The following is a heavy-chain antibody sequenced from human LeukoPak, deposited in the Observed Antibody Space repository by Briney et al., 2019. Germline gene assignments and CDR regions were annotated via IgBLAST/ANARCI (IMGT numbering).Heavy chain of an antibody. J-gene: IGHJ4*02. CDR1: GGSFSGCY. V-gene: IGHV4-59*01. CDR2: IYYSGST. CDR3: ARDLGTAY. D-gene: IGHD1-7*01. Sequence: SETLSLTCAVYGGSFSGCYWSWIRQPPGKGLEWIGYIYYSGSTNYNPSLKSRVTISVDTSKNQFSLKLSSVTAADTAVYYCARDLGTAYWGQGTLVTVSS.